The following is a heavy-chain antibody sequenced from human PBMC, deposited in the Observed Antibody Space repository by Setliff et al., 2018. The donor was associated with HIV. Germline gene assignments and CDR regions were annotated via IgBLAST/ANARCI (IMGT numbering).Heavy chain of an antibody. Sequence: KTSETLSLTCAVSGGSVGSRDYYWGWIRQPPGKGLEWIGNILYGGTTYYTPSLKSRVSISVDTSRNQFSLRLNSVTAADTAVYYCVRPTTGLGGGAAFDIWGQGTMVTVSS. J-gene: IGHJ3*02. V-gene: IGHV4-39*01. CDR1: GGSVGSRDYY. CDR3: VRPTTGLGGGAAFDI. D-gene: IGHD2-8*01. CDR2: ILYGGTT.